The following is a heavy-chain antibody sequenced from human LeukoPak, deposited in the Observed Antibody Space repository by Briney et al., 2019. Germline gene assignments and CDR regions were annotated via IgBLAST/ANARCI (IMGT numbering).Heavy chain of an antibody. CDR2: IYYSGST. J-gene: IGHJ4*02. CDR3: ARINSGSYRRLRFEFVDY. Sequence: PSETLSLTCTVSGGSISSYYWSWIRQPPGKGLEWIGYIYYSGSTNYNPSLKSRVTISVDTSKNQFSPKLSSVTAADTAVYYCARINSGSYRRLRFEFVDYWGQGTPVTVSS. V-gene: IGHV4-59*01. D-gene: IGHD1-26*01. CDR1: GGSISSYY.